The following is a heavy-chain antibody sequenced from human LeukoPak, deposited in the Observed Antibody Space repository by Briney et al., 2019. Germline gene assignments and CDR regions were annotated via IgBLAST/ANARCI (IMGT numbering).Heavy chain of an antibody. J-gene: IGHJ3*02. V-gene: IGHV4-34*01. CDR1: GGSFSGYY. D-gene: IGHD3-10*01. CDR2: INHSGST. Sequence: SETLSLTCAVYGGSFSGYYWSWIRQPPGKGLEWIGEINHSGSTNYNPSLKSRVTISVDTSKNQFSLKLSSVTAADTAVYYCARPFPYGSGSPRNAFDIWGQGTMVTVSS. CDR3: ARPFPYGSGSPRNAFDI.